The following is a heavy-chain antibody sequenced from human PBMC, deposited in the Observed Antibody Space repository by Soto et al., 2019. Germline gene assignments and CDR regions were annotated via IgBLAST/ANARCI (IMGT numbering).Heavy chain of an antibody. Sequence: SETLSLTCAVYGVSFSGYYWIWIRQPPGKGLEWIGEINHSGSTNYNPSLKSRVTISVDTSKNQFSLKLSSVTAADTAVYYCARMGAARGFDYWGQGTLVTVSS. CDR3: ARMGAARGFDY. CDR2: INHSGST. D-gene: IGHD6-6*01. J-gene: IGHJ4*02. V-gene: IGHV4-34*01. CDR1: GVSFSGYY.